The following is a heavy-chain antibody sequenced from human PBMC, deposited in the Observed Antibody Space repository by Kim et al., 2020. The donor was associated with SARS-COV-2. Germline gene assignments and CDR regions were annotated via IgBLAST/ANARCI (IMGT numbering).Heavy chain of an antibody. V-gene: IGHV3-30-3*01. CDR3: ARETMIVVVITTPGAFDI. CDR2: ISYDGSNK. D-gene: IGHD3-22*01. CDR1: GFTFSSYA. J-gene: IGHJ3*02. Sequence: GALRLSCAASGFTFSSYAMHWVRQAPGKGLEWVAVISYDGSNKYYADYVKGRFTISRDNSKNTLYLQMNSLIAEDTAVYYCARETMIVVVITTPGAFDIWGQGTMVTVSS.